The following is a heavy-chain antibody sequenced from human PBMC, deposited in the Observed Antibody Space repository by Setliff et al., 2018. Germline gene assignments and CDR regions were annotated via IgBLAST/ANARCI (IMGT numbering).Heavy chain of an antibody. V-gene: IGHV4-59*12. D-gene: IGHD2-2*01. CDR3: ARGRMRGSCSGPSCTYDPFDI. J-gene: IGHJ3*02. CDR1: GGSISPYF. CDR2: IYHNGNT. Sequence: SETLSLTCTVSGGSISPYFWSWIRQPPGKGLEWIGYIYHNGNTNFNPSLRSRVTISVDTSKNQFSLILRSVTAADTAVYYCARGRMRGSCSGPSCTYDPFDIWGQGTPVTVSS.